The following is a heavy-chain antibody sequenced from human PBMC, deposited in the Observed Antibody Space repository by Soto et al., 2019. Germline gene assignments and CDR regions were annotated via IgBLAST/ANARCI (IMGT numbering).Heavy chain of an antibody. CDR2: ISSSGSSI. V-gene: IGHV3-11*01. CDR3: AKDLYYYDSSGYYYPHYFDY. D-gene: IGHD3-22*01. CDR1: GFTFSDYY. Sequence: GGSLRLSCAASGFTFSDYYMSWIRQAPWKGLEWVSYISSSGSSIYYADSVKGRFTISRDNSKNTLYLQMNSLRAEDTAVYYCAKDLYYYDSSGYYYPHYFDYWGQGTLVTVSS. J-gene: IGHJ4*02.